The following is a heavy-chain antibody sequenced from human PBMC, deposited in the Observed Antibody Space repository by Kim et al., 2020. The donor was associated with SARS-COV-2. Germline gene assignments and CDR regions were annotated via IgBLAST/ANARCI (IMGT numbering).Heavy chain of an antibody. D-gene: IGHD3-22*01. CDR3: ARSRIYYDSTGYYYAYYFHY. Sequence: SETLSLTCNVSGGSISSSSYYWGWIRQPPGKGLEWIGSIYYSGSTYYNPSLKSRVTISVDTSKNQFSLKLSSVTAADTAVYYCARSRIYYDSTGYYYAYYFHYWGQGTLVTVSS. J-gene: IGHJ4*02. V-gene: IGHV4-39*01. CDR1: GGSISSSSYY. CDR2: IYYSGST.